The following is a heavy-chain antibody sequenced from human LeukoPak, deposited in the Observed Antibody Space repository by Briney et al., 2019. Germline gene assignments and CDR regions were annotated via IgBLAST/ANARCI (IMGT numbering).Heavy chain of an antibody. Sequence: GGSLRLSCAASGFTFSSYGMHWVRQAPGKGLEGVAMLRFNGNDKFYIDSVKGRFTISRDISKNTQYLQMNSLTIEDTAVYYCARGATGWFSDYWGQGTPVTVSS. CDR2: LRFNGNDK. J-gene: IGHJ4*02. CDR3: ARGATGWFSDY. CDR1: GFTFSSYG. V-gene: IGHV3-30*02. D-gene: IGHD6-19*01.